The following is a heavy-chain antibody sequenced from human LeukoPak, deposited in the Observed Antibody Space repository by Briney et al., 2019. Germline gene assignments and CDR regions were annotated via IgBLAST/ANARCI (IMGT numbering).Heavy chain of an antibody. D-gene: IGHD3-22*01. J-gene: IGHJ4*02. Sequence: PGGSLRLSCAASGFTFRSYWMSWVRQAPGKGLEWVANIKQDGSEKYYVDSVKGRFTISRDNAKNSLYLQMNSLRAEDTAVYYCARTKTYYYDSSGYYYFDYWGQGTLVTVSS. CDR1: GFTFRSYW. CDR3: ARTKTYYYDSSGYYYFDY. CDR2: IKQDGSEK. V-gene: IGHV3-7*01.